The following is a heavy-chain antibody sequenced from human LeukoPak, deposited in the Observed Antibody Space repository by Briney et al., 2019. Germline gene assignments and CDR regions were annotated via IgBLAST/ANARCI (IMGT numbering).Heavy chain of an antibody. CDR1: GFTFSSYG. V-gene: IGHV3-30*18. J-gene: IGHJ6*03. D-gene: IGHD3-22*01. CDR3: AKVYYYDSSGYYMDV. Sequence: GGSLRLSCAASGFTFSSYGMHWVRQAPGKGLEWVAVISYDGSNKYYADSVKGRFTISRDNSKNTLYLQMNSLRAEDTAVYYCAKVYYYDSSGYYMDVWGKGTTVTVSS. CDR2: ISYDGSNK.